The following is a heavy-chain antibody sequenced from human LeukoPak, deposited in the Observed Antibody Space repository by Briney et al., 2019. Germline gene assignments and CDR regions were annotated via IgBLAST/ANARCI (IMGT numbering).Heavy chain of an antibody. V-gene: IGHV3-30-3*01. CDR1: GFTFSTYA. J-gene: IGHJ4*02. D-gene: IGHD5-18*01. CDR3: ATVAAMYNYGNKPLDY. CDR2: TSYDGSNK. Sequence: PGGSLRLSCAASGFTFSTYAMHWVRQAPGKGLEWVAITSYDGSNKNYADSVKGRFTISRDNSKNTLFLQMHSLRAEDTAVYYCATVAAMYNYGNKPLDYWGQGTLVTVSS.